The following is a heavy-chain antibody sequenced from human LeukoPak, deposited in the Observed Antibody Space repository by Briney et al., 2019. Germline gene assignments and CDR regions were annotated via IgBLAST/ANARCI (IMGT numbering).Heavy chain of an antibody. CDR3: ASFPREWSMGLYYYYYMDV. CDR2: IKQDGSEK. Sequence: GGSLRLSCAASGFTFSSYWMSWVRQAPGKGLEWVANIKQDGSEKYYVDSVKGRFTISRDNAKNSLYLQMNSLRAEDTAVYYCASFPREWSMGLYYYYYMDVWGKGTTVTVSS. D-gene: IGHD3-3*01. V-gene: IGHV3-7*01. CDR1: GFTFSSYW. J-gene: IGHJ6*03.